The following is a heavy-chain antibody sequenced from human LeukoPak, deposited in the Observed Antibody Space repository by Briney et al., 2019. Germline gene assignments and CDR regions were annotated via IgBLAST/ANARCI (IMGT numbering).Heavy chain of an antibody. Sequence: GGSLRLSCAASGFTFSSYWMTWVRQAPGKGLEWVANIKRDGSEKHYVDSVKGRFTISRDNAKNSMFLQMNSLRAEDTAVYYCARLGVAYSSGRYPFDYWGQGTLVTVSS. J-gene: IGHJ4*02. CDR3: ARLGVAYSSGRYPFDY. CDR2: IKRDGSEK. V-gene: IGHV3-7*03. CDR1: GFTFSSYW. D-gene: IGHD6-19*01.